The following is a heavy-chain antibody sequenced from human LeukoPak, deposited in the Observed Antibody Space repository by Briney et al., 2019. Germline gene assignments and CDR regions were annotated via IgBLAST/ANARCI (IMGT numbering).Heavy chain of an antibody. J-gene: IGHJ6*02. CDR3: AREEEFWSGYSYYYSGMDV. CDR2: MNAKRGNA. Sequence: GASVRVSCKASGYNFTSYDINWVRQAPGQGLEWVGWMNAKRGNAGYAQKFQGRVTMTRSTSINTAYMELSSLTTDDTAVYYCAREEEFWSGYSYYYSGMDVWGQGTTVTVSS. D-gene: IGHD3-3*01. CDR1: GYNFTSYD. V-gene: IGHV1-8*01.